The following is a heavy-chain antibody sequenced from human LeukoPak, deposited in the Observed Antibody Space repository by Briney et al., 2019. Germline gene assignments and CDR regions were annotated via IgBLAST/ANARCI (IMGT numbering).Heavy chain of an antibody. CDR1: GGSFSGYY. V-gene: IGHV4-34*01. J-gene: IGHJ4*02. CDR3: ARGSRYCSSTSCYTSSGLSVHYFDY. D-gene: IGHD2-2*02. Sequence: SETLSPTCAVYGGSFSGYYWSWIRQPPGKGLEWIGEINHSGSTNYNPSLKSRVTISVDTSKNQFSLKLSSVTAADTAVYYCARGSRYCSSTSCYTSSGLSVHYFDYWGQGTLVTVSS. CDR2: INHSGST.